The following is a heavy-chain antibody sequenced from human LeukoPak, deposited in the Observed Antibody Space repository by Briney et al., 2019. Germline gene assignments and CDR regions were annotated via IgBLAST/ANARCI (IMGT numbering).Heavy chain of an antibody. D-gene: IGHD3-16*01. CDR2: IKQDGSEK. CDR1: GFTFSSYW. V-gene: IGHV3-7*01. J-gene: IGHJ4*02. Sequence: PGGSLRLSCAASGFTFSSYWMSWVRQAPGKGLEWVANIKQDGSEKYYVDSVKGRFTISRDNAKNSLYLQMNSLRAEDTAVYYCAKGPYYVDTTVSYPSESVDSWGQGTLVTVSS. CDR3: AKGPYYVDTTVSYPSESVDS.